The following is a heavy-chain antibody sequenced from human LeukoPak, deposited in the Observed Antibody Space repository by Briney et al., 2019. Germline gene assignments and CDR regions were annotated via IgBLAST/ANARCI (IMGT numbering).Heavy chain of an antibody. Sequence: PGGSLRLSWTSFGFTFGDYAVSWFRQAPGKGLDWVGFIRSKANGGTIQYAASVKGRFTISRDDSKSIAYLQMNSLKTEDTAVYYCSRGVSSGWFYFDYWGQGTLVTVSS. CDR2: IRSKANGGTI. CDR1: GFTFGDYA. D-gene: IGHD6-19*01. V-gene: IGHV3-49*03. CDR3: SRGVSSGWFYFDY. J-gene: IGHJ4*02.